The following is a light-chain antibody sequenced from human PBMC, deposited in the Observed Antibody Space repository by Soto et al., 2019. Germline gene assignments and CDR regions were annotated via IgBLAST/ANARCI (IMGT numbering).Light chain of an antibody. CDR1: QSVGKY. CDR3: QQYGSSGT. CDR2: DAS. V-gene: IGKV3-20*01. J-gene: IGKJ1*01. Sequence: EIVMTESPATLSLYPGERATLSCRASQSVGKYLVWYQQKPGQAPRLLIYDASNRATGIPARFSGSGSGTDFTLTIIILEPEDFAVYYSQQYGSSGTFGQGTKV.